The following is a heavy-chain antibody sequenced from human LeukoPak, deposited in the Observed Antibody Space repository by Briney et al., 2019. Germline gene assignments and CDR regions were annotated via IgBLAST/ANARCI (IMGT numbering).Heavy chain of an antibody. CDR2: IKQDGSEK. CDR1: GFTFSSYW. J-gene: IGHJ4*02. CDR3: ARGREIIPGYDSSGCYYFDY. Sequence: GGSLRLSCAASGFTFSSYWMSWVRQAPGKGLEWVANIKQDGSEKYYVDSVKGRFTISRDNAKNSLYLQMNSLRAEDTAVYYCARGREIIPGYDSSGCYYFDYWGQGTLVTVSS. V-gene: IGHV3-7*01. D-gene: IGHD3-22*01.